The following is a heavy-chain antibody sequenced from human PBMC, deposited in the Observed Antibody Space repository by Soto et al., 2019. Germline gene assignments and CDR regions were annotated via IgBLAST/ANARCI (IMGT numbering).Heavy chain of an antibody. CDR1: EFTFSNYG. CDR3: ARTVVTAKSWFDP. Sequence: EVQLLESGGGLVQPGGSLRLSCAASEFTFSNYGMTWVRQAPGRGLEWVSTISSSGGSTYYAESVKGRFTISRDNSKNTLYLQMNSLRVEDTAVYYGARTVVTAKSWFDPWGQGTLVPVAS. D-gene: IGHD2-21*02. J-gene: IGHJ5*02. CDR2: ISSSGGST. V-gene: IGHV3-23*01.